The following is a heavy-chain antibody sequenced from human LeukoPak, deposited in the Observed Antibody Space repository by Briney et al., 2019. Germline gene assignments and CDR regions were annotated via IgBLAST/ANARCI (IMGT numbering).Heavy chain of an antibody. CDR3: ASDGTGDLTVSTLLRN. J-gene: IGHJ4*02. Sequence: GGSLRLSCADSGFTFSNYALHWIRQAPGKGLEWVAVISYDGINKYYADSVKGRFTISRDTSKHTLYLQMNSLRGEDTAVYFCASDGTGDLTVSTLLRNWGQGTLVTVSS. V-gene: IGHV3-30-3*01. CDR2: ISYDGINK. D-gene: IGHD4-17*01. CDR1: GFTFSNYA.